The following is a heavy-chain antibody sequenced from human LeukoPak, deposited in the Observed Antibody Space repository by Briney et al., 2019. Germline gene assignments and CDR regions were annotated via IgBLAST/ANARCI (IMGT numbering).Heavy chain of an antibody. D-gene: IGHD1-26*01. V-gene: IGHV1-18*01. J-gene: IGHJ4*02. CDR3: ARELVGATGGYYFDY. CDR1: GYTFTSYG. Sequence: ASVKVSCKASGYTFTSYGISWVRQAPGQGLEWMGWISAYNGNTNYARKLQGRVTMTTDTSTSTAYMELRSLRSDDTAVYYCARELVGATGGYYFDYWGQGTLVTVSS. CDR2: ISAYNGNT.